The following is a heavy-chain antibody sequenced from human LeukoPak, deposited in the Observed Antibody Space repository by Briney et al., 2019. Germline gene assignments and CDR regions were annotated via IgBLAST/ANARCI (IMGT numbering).Heavy chain of an antibody. V-gene: IGHV4-38-2*01. Sequence: SETLSLTCAVSGYSLSSGYYWGWFRKPPGKGLEWIGSIYPSGTTYYNPSLKSRVTISADTSKNQFSLKLSSVTAADTAVYYCARKIITMIVVADDAFDIWGQGTMVTVSS. CDR3: ARKIITMIVVADDAFDI. D-gene: IGHD3-22*01. CDR1: GYSLSSGYY. CDR2: IYPSGTT. J-gene: IGHJ3*02.